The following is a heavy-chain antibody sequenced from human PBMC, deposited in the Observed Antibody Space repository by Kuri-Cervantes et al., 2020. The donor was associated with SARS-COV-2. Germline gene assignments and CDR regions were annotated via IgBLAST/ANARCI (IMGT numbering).Heavy chain of an antibody. CDR3: ARRGGTSVGYYYYGMDV. J-gene: IGHJ6*02. CDR2: IIPILGIA. V-gene: IGHV1-69*10. CDR1: GGTFSSYA. Sequence: SVKVSCKASGGTFSSYAVSWVRQAPGQGLEWMGGIIPILGIANYAKKFQGRVTITADKSTSTAYMELSSLRSEDTAVYYCARRGGTSVGYYYYGMDVWGQGTTVTVSS. D-gene: IGHD3-16*01.